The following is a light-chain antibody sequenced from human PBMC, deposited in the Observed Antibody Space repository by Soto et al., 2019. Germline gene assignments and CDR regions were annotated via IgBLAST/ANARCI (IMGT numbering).Light chain of an antibody. CDR2: SNN. J-gene: IGLJ3*02. Sequence: QSVLTQPPSASGTPGQRVTISCSGSSSNIGSNTVNWYQQLPGTAPKLLIYSNNQRPSGVPDRFSGSKSGTSASLAISGLQSGDEADYYCATWDDNLSGPVLFGGGTKVTVL. V-gene: IGLV1-44*01. CDR1: SSNIGSNT. CDR3: ATWDDNLSGPVL.